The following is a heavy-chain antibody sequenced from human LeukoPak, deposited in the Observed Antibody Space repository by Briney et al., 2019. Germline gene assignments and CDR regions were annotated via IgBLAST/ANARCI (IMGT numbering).Heavy chain of an antibody. CDR2: ISSSSSYT. CDR3: ARDSGYDPPNYGMDV. Sequence: GGSLRLSCAASGXTFSDYYMSWIRQAPGKGLEWVSYISSSSSYTNYADSVKGRFTISRDNAKNSLYLQMSSLRAEDTAVYYCARDSGYDPPNYGMDVWGQGTTVTVSS. CDR1: GXTFSDYY. J-gene: IGHJ6*02. V-gene: IGHV3-11*06. D-gene: IGHD5-12*01.